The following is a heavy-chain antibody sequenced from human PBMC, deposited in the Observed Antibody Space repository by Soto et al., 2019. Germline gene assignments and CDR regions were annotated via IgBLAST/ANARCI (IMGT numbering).Heavy chain of an antibody. D-gene: IGHD4-17*01. V-gene: IGHV4-59*01. CDR1: GGSMSSYY. Sequence: SETLSLTCTVSGGSMSSYYWSWIRKPPGKGLEWIGYIYYSGSTNYNPSLKSRVTISVDTSKNQFSLKLTSATAADTAVYYCARASMTTIAMDVWGRGTTVTVSS. J-gene: IGHJ6*02. CDR2: IYYSGST. CDR3: ARASMTTIAMDV.